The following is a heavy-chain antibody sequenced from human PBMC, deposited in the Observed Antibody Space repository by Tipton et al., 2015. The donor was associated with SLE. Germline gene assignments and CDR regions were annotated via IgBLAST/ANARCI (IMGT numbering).Heavy chain of an antibody. Sequence: TLSLTCIVSGDSISSSSYYWVWIRQPPGKGLEWIGNIFYTGNTFYNPSLKSRGTISVDTSKNQFSLKLSSVTAADTAVYYCARDSCGGDCYGYYYMDVWGRGTTVIVS. J-gene: IGHJ6*03. V-gene: IGHV4-39*07. CDR3: ARDSCGGDCYGYYYMDV. D-gene: IGHD2-21*01. CDR2: IFYTGNT. CDR1: GDSISSSSYY.